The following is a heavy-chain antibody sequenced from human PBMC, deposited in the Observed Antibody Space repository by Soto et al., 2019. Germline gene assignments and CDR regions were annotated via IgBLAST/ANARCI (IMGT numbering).Heavy chain of an antibody. V-gene: IGHV4-30-2*01. Sequence: LSLTCAVSGGSISSGGYSWSWIRQPPGKGLEWIGYIYHSGSTYYNPSLKSRVTISVDRSKNQFSLKLSSVTAADTAVYYCARVVRGYSYGPVDYWGQGTLVTVSS. J-gene: IGHJ4*02. CDR1: GGSISSGGYS. CDR2: IYHSGST. D-gene: IGHD5-18*01. CDR3: ARVVRGYSYGPVDY.